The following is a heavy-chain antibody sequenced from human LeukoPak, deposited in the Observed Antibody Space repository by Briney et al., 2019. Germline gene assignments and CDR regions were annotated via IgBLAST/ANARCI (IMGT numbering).Heavy chain of an antibody. J-gene: IGHJ4*02. Sequence: GGSLRLSCAASGFTFSDYFMTWIRQAPGKGLEWVSYISGSGSSKYYADSVKGRFTISRDNAKNSLYLQMNSLRVEDTAVYYCATSQSSVAGIVGDWGQGTLVTFCS. CDR1: GFTFSDYF. CDR3: ATSQSSVAGIVGD. D-gene: IGHD6-19*01. V-gene: IGHV3-11*04. CDR2: ISGSGSSK.